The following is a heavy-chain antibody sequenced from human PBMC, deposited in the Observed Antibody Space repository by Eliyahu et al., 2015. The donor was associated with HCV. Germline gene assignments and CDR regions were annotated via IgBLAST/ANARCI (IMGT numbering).Heavy chain of an antibody. V-gene: IGHV3-30*18. J-gene: IGHJ4*02. D-gene: IGHD3-10*01. Sequence: QVQLVESGGGVVQPGRSLRLSCVASGFTFSDHGIHWVRQAPGKGLEWVAVISYDGSHKYYADSVKGRFTISRDNSKNTLELQMDSLRAEDTALYYCAKDFGSLTRNFDYWGQGTLVTVSS. CDR3: AKDFGSLTRNFDY. CDR2: ISYDGSHK. CDR1: GFTFSDHG.